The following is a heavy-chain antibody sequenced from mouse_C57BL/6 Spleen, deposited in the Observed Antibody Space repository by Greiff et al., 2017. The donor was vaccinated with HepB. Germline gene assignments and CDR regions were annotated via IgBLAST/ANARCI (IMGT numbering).Heavy chain of an antibody. CDR1: GFTFSDYG. CDR3: ARNYTLDYYAMDY. J-gene: IGHJ4*01. CDR2: ISSGSSTI. D-gene: IGHD2-12*01. V-gene: IGHV5-17*01. Sequence: EVKLMESGGGLVKPGGSLKLSCAASGFTFSDYGMHWVRQAPEKGLEWVAYISSGSSTIYYADTVKGRFTLSRDNAKNTLFLQMTSLRSEDTAMYYCARNYTLDYYAMDYWGQGTSVTVSS.